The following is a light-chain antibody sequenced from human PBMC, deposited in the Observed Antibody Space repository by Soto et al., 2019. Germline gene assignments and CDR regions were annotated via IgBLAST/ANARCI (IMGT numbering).Light chain of an antibody. J-gene: IGKJ1*01. Sequence: EMVLTQSPGTLSLSPGEIATLSCRASQSVSSSYLAWYQQKTGQSPRLLIYGASSRATGIPDRFRGRGSGTDFTLTISRLEPVDYAVYYCQQYGSSPTFGQGTKVEIK. CDR3: QQYGSSPT. CDR1: QSVSSSY. CDR2: GAS. V-gene: IGKV3-20*01.